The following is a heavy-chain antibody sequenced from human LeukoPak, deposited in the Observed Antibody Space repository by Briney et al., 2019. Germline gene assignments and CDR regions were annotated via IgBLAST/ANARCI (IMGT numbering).Heavy chain of an antibody. J-gene: IGHJ5*01. CDR3: ARRQAAAVNWFDS. CDR1: GYSFSNYW. V-gene: IGHV5-51*01. Sequence: GESLKISCKGSGYSFSNYWIAWVRQMPGKGLERMGIIYPGDSDTKYSRSFQGQVIISADKSTTTAYLQWSSLKASDTAMYYCARRQAAAVNWFDSWGQGTLVTVSS. CDR2: IYPGDSDT. D-gene: IGHD6-25*01.